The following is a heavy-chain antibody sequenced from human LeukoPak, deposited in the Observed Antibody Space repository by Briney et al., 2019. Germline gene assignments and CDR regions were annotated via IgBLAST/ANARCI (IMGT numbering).Heavy chain of an antibody. J-gene: IGHJ4*02. CDR1: GFTFSSYS. CDR3: ARDRGWRSSGYYLYYFDF. D-gene: IGHD3-22*01. Sequence: GGSLRLSCAASGFTFSSYSMNWVRQAPGKGLEWVSSISSSSSYTYYADSVKGRFTISRDNAKNSLYLQMNSLRAEDTAVYYCARDRGWRSSGYYLYYFDFWGQGTLVTVSS. V-gene: IGHV3-21*06. CDR2: ISSSSSYT.